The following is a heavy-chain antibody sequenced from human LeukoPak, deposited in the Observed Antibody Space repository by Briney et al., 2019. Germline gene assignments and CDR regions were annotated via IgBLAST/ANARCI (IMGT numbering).Heavy chain of an antibody. J-gene: IGHJ4*02. CDR2: ISYDGSNK. CDR1: GFTFSNYA. D-gene: IGHD2-2*01. CDR3: AREETWFSTTWYYFDY. V-gene: IGHV3-30*04. Sequence: GGSLRLSCAASGFTFSNYAMHWVRQAPGKGPEWVALISYDGSNKNYADSVKGRFTISRDNSKNTLFLQMNSLRTQDTAVFYCAREETWFSTTWYYFDYRGQGTLVTVSS.